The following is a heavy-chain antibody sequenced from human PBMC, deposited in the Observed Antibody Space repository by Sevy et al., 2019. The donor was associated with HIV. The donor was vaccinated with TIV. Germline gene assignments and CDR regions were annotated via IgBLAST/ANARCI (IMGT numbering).Heavy chain of an antibody. CDR3: AACITGTTRDYYGMDV. D-gene: IGHD1-20*01. Sequence: ASVKVSCKASGGTFSSYAISWVRQAPGQGLEWMGGIIPIFGTANYAQKFQGRVTITADESTSTAYMELSSLRSEDTAVYYGAACITGTTRDYYGMDVWGQGTTVTVSS. CDR1: GGTFSSYA. J-gene: IGHJ6*02. CDR2: IIPIFGTA. V-gene: IGHV1-69*13.